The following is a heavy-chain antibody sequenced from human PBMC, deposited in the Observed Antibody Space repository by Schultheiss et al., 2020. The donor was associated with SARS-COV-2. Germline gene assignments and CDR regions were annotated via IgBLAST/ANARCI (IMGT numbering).Heavy chain of an antibody. CDR1: GFTVSSNY. V-gene: IGHV3-53*01. Sequence: GGSLRLSCAASGFTVSSNYMRWVRQAPGKGLEWVSAISGSGGSTYYADSVKGRFTISRDNSKNTLYLQMNSLRAEDTAVYYCARVGYYDSSGYTFDYWGQGTLVTVSS. CDR3: ARVGYYDSSGYTFDY. D-gene: IGHD3-22*01. CDR2: ISGSGGST. J-gene: IGHJ4*02.